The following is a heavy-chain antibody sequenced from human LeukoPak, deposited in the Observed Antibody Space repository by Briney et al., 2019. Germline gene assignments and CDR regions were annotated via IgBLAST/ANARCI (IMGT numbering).Heavy chain of an antibody. V-gene: IGHV1-18*01. CDR3: ARDHYYDSSGYYYPHYYYYGMDV. J-gene: IGHJ6*02. CDR1: GYTFTSYG. D-gene: IGHD3-22*01. CDR2: ISAYNGNT. Sequence: ASVKVSCKATGYTFTSYGIRWVRQAPGQGLEWMGWISAYNGNTNYAQKLQGRVTMTTDTSTSTAYMELRSLRSDDTAVYYCARDHYYDSSGYYYPHYYYYGMDVWGQGTTVTVSS.